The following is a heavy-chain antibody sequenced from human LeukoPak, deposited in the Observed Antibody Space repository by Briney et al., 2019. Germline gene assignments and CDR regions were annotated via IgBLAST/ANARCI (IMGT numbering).Heavy chain of an antibody. CDR2: INPNSGGT. D-gene: IGHD2-15*01. CDR1: GYTFTSYG. CDR3: ASKGYCSGGSCYSGWFDP. J-gene: IGHJ5*02. V-gene: IGHV1-2*02. Sequence: ASVKVSCKASGYTFTSYGISWVRQAPGQGLEWMGWINPNSGGTNYAQKFQGRVTMTRDTSISTAYMELSRLRSDDTAVYYCASKGYCSGGSCYSGWFDPWGQGTLVTVSS.